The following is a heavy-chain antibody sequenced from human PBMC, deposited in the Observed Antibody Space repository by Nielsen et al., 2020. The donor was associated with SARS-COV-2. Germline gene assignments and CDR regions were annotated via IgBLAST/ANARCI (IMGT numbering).Heavy chain of an antibody. V-gene: IGHV1-2*06. D-gene: IGHD1-7*01. Sequence: ASVKVSCKASGYTFTGYYMHWVRQAPGQGLEWMGRINPNSGGTNYAQKFQGRVTMTRDTSISTAYMELSRLRSDDTAVYYCARGERIGWNYHHYWGQGTLVTVSS. CDR3: ARGERIGWNYHHY. CDR1: GYTFTGYY. CDR2: INPNSGGT. J-gene: IGHJ4*02.